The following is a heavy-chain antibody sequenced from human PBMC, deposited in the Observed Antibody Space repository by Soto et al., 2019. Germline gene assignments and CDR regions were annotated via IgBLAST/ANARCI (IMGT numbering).Heavy chain of an antibody. J-gene: IGHJ6*02. CDR1: GYNFSGYS. CDR3: ATDVFCGGAPAGPDMDV. CDR2: IIGYNGNT. D-gene: IGHD2-21*01. Sequence: QVVLEQSGGEVKKPGASVKVSCKASGYNFSGYSITWVRQAPGQGLEWMGRIIGYNGNTNYARTLRGRLTLTTDTTTSTANMEFRIITADDTVVYYGATDVFCGGAPAGPDMDVWGQGTTVTVSS. V-gene: IGHV1-18*04.